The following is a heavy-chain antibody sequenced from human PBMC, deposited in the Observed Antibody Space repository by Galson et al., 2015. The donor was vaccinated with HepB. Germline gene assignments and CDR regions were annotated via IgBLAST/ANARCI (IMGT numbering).Heavy chain of an antibody. J-gene: IGHJ6*02. CDR1: GFSFTSYW. Sequence: QSGAEVKKPGESLRISCKGSGFSFTSYWINWVRQMPGKGLEWMGRIDPSDSDNKYSPSFQGHVTISVDKSISTAYLQWSSLKASDTAMYYCARQSYDFWSGYYGYYGMDVWGQGTTVTVSS. V-gene: IGHV5-10-1*01. D-gene: IGHD3-3*01. CDR3: ARQSYDFWSGYYGYYGMDV. CDR2: IDPSDSDN.